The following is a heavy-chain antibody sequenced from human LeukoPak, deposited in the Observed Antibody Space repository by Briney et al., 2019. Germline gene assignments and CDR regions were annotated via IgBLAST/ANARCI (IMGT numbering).Heavy chain of an antibody. CDR1: GYTLTSYD. V-gene: IGHV1-8*01. Sequence: ASVKVSCKASGYTLTSYDINWVRQATGQGLEWMGRMNPNSGNTGHAQKFQGRVTMTRNTSISTAYMELSSLRSEDTAVYYCARVGGGYSYGYYYYYGMDVWGQGTTVTVSS. CDR3: ARVGGGYSYGYYYYYGMDV. D-gene: IGHD5-18*01. J-gene: IGHJ6*02. CDR2: MNPNSGNT.